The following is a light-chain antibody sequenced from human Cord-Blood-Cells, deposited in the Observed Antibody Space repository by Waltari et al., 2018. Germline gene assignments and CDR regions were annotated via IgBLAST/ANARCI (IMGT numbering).Light chain of an antibody. CDR2: DVS. CDR3: SSYTSSSTLV. CDR1: SSDVGGYKY. V-gene: IGLV2-14*01. J-gene: IGLJ2*01. Sequence: QSALTQPASVSGSPGQSITISCTGTSSDVGGYKYASWYQQHPGKAPKPMIYDVSNRPSGVSNRFSGSKSGNTASLTISGLQAEDEADYYCSSYTSSSTLVFGGGTKLTVL.